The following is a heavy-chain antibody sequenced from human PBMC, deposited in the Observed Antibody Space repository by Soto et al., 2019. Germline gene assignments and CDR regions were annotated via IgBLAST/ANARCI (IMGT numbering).Heavy chain of an antibody. Sequence: SETLSLTCTVSGGSISSGGYYWSWIRQHPGKGLEWIGYIYYSGSTYYNPSLKSRVTISVDTSKNQFSLKLSSVTAADTAVYYCARVYRGAMVRGVAFFYYFDYWGQGALVTVSS. V-gene: IGHV4-31*03. CDR1: GGSISSGGYY. CDR2: IYYSGST. CDR3: ARVYRGAMVRGVAFFYYFDY. J-gene: IGHJ4*02. D-gene: IGHD3-10*01.